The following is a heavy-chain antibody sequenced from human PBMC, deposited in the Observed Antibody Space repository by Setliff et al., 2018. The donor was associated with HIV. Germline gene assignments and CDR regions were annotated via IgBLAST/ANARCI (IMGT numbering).Heavy chain of an antibody. CDR2: INSDGSST. J-gene: IGHJ4*02. D-gene: IGHD1-26*01. CDR1: GLSFTNAW. CDR3: AAVFTGEPGRSRDY. V-gene: IGHV3-74*01. Sequence: GSLRLSCVTSGLSFTNAWMSWVRQAPGKGLVWVSRINSDGSSTSYADSVKGRFTISRDNAKNSQYLLMSDLRAEDTAVYYCAAVFTGEPGRSRDYWGRGTRVTVSS.